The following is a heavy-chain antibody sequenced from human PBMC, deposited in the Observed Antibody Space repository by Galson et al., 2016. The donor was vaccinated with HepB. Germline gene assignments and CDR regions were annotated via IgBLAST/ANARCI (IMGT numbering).Heavy chain of an antibody. D-gene: IGHD2-2*01. CDR3: ARDHSPTQLLFDC. CDR1: GFSFNTSA. J-gene: IGHJ4*02. V-gene: IGHV3-30-3*01. CDR2: ISYDGSIQ. Sequence: SLRLSCAVSGFSFNTSALHWVRQAPGKGLEWMTVISYDGSIQYYADSVQGRFSISRDNSKNTLYLQMNSLSPEDMAVYYCARDHSPTQLLFDCWGQGTLVTVSS.